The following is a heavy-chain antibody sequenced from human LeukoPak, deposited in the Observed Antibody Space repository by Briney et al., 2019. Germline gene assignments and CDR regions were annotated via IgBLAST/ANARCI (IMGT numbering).Heavy chain of an antibody. Sequence: ASVKVSCKASGYTFTNYAISWVRQAPGQGLEWMGWISAYNGNTKYTQKFQGRVTMTRDMSTSTVYMELSSLRSEDTAVYYCARGRDYPKVPIGYWGQGTLVTVSS. CDR1: GYTFTNYA. CDR3: ARGRDYPKVPIGY. V-gene: IGHV1-18*01. J-gene: IGHJ4*02. D-gene: IGHD4-17*01. CDR2: ISAYNGNT.